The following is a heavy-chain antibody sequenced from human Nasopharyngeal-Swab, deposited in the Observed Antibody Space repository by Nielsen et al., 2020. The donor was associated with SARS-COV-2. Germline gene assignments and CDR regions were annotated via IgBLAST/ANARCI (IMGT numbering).Heavy chain of an antibody. D-gene: IGHD4-17*01. V-gene: IGHV3-30*03. CDR3: ARDAPAHYGAFY. Sequence: RQPPGKGLEWVAFIAHDASNEYYGDSVKGRFSISRDSSKNTLYLQMDSLRGEDTAVYYCARDAPAHYGAFYWGRGTLVTVSS. J-gene: IGHJ4*02. CDR2: IAHDASNE.